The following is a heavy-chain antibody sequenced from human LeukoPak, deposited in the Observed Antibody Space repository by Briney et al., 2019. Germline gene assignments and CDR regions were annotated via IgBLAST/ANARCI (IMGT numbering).Heavy chain of an antibody. V-gene: IGHV3-49*03. CDR3: ARHRDRDGLDY. Sequence: GGSLRLACSSSGFTFGDYAMSWFRQAPGKGLKWVGFIRSKDYGETAEYAASVKDGFTISRDDYKGIAYLQMNSLKIEDTAVYSWARHRDRDGLDYWGQGTLVTVSS. J-gene: IGHJ4*02. CDR2: IRSKDYGETA. CDR1: GFTFGDYA. D-gene: IGHD5-24*01.